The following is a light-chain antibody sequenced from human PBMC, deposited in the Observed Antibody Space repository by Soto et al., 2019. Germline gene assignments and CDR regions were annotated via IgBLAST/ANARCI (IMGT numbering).Light chain of an antibody. J-gene: IGKJ4*01. CDR3: QQSNSSPFT. CDR1: QDIRSS. CDR2: TVS. Sequence: DIQLTQSPSFLSASVGDRLTITCRASQDIRSSLAWYQQKPGKAPNLLIYTVSTLQSGVLSRFSGSRYGTEFTLTISILQPGDFATYYCQQSNSSPFTFGGGTKVEI. V-gene: IGKV1-9*01.